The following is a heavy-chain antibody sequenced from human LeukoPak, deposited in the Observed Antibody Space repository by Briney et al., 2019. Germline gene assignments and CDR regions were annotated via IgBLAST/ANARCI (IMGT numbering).Heavy chain of an antibody. CDR2: IDANIGGT. J-gene: IGHJ4*02. Sequence: GASVKLSCKASGYTFTGYDMPWVRQAPGQQLKWMGLIDANIGGTNYAQQFQGRVTMTRETSISTAYMELSRLRSDDTAVYYCARYGPSTVIFDYWGQGTLVTVSS. CDR1: GYTFTGYD. CDR3: ARYGPSTVIFDY. V-gene: IGHV1-2*02. D-gene: IGHD4-17*01.